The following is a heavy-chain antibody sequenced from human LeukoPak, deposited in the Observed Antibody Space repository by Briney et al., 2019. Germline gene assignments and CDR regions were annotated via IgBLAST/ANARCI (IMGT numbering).Heavy chain of an antibody. CDR3: ARTKYDFWSGYQYYFDY. CDR2: INHSGST. Sequence: SETLSLTCAVYGGSFSGYYWSWIRQPPGKGLEWIGEINHSGSTNYNPSLKSRVTISVDTSKNQLSLKLSSVTAADTAVYYCARTKYDFWSGYQYYFDYWGQGTLVTVSS. J-gene: IGHJ4*02. D-gene: IGHD3-3*01. V-gene: IGHV4-34*01. CDR1: GGSFSGYY.